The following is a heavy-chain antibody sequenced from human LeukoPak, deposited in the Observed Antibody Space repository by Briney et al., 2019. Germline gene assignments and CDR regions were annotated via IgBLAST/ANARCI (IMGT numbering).Heavy chain of an antibody. CDR3: ARGDCSGSICYSPMDV. Sequence: SETLSLTCTVSGGSISSGYYWGWIRQPPGKGLEWIGSIYRSGSTNYNPSLKSRVTISVDTSKNQFSLKVSSVTAADTAVYYCARGDCSGSICYSPMDVWGTGTTVTVSS. V-gene: IGHV4-38-2*02. CDR1: GGSISSGYY. CDR2: IYRSGST. D-gene: IGHD2-21*01. J-gene: IGHJ6*03.